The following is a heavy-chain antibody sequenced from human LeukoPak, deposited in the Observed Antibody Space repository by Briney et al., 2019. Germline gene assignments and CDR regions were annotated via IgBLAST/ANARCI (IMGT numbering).Heavy chain of an antibody. CDR1: GGSISSYY. J-gene: IGHJ5*02. D-gene: IGHD6-13*01. Sequence: SETLSLTCTVSGGSISSYYWGWIRQPAGEGLGWVGRIYTSGSTNYNPSLKSRVTMSVDTSKNQFSLKLSSVTAADTAVYYCARAGYSSSWYWFDPWGQGTLVTVSS. CDR3: ARAGYSSSWYWFDP. V-gene: IGHV4-4*07. CDR2: IYTSGST.